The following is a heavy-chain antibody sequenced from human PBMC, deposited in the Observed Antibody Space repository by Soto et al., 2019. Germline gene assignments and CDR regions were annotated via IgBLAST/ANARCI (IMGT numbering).Heavy chain of an antibody. CDR1: GFTFSSYG. CDR3: AKDGPVTSGNFDY. J-gene: IGHJ4*02. CDR2: IWYDGSNK. V-gene: IGHV3-30*02. Sequence: GGSLRLSCAASGFTFSSYGMHWVRQAPGKGLEWVAVIWYDGSNKYYADSVEGRFTISRDNSKNALYLQMNSLRAEDTAVYYCAKDGPVTSGNFDYWGQGTLVTVSS. D-gene: IGHD3-16*01.